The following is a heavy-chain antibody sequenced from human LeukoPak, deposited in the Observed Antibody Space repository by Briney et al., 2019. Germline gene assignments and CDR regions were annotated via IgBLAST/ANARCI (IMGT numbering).Heavy chain of an antibody. CDR2: IYYSGST. D-gene: IGHD2-2*01. J-gene: IGHJ3*02. Sequence: SETLSLTCTVSGGSISSYYWSWIRQPPGKGLEWIGYIYYSGSTNYNPSLKSRVTISVDTSKNQFSLKLSSVTAADTAVYYCARQGCSSTTCYLFALYAFDIWGQGTMLTVSS. CDR1: GGSISSYY. V-gene: IGHV4-59*08. CDR3: ARQGCSSTTCYLFALYAFDI.